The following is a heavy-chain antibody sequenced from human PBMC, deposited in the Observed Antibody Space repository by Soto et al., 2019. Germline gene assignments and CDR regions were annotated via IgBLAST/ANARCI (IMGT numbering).Heavy chain of an antibody. V-gene: IGHV3-49*04. CDR2: IRSKAYGGTT. Sequence: GGSLRLSCTASGFTFGDYAMSWVRQAPGKGLEWVGFIRSKAYGGTTEYAASVKGRFTISRDDSKSIAYLQMNSLKTEDTAVYYCTRVDGDYDRYFDYWGQGTLVTVSS. CDR3: TRVDGDYDRYFDY. CDR1: GFTFGDYA. D-gene: IGHD4-17*01. J-gene: IGHJ4*02.